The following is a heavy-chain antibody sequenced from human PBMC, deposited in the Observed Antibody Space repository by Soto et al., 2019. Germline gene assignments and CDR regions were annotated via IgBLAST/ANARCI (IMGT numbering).Heavy chain of an antibody. D-gene: IGHD6-13*01. Sequence: LRLSCAASGFTFSSYSMNWVRQAPGKGLEWVSSISSSSSYIYYADSVKGRFTISRDNAKNSLYLQMNSLRAEDTAVYYCARPRGEDSSSWTFDYWGQGTLVTVSS. CDR1: GFTFSSYS. V-gene: IGHV3-21*01. CDR3: ARPRGEDSSSWTFDY. CDR2: ISSSSSYI. J-gene: IGHJ4*02.